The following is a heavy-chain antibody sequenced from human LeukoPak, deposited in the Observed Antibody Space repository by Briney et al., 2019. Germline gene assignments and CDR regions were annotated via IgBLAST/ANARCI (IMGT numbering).Heavy chain of an antibody. Sequence: SETLSLTCTVSGGSISSYYWSWIRQPPGKGLEWIGNIYDRGSTKYNPSLKSRVTISVDTSKNQFSLRLSSVTAADTAVYYCARGRTFDNWGQGNLVTVSS. CDR3: ARGRTFDN. J-gene: IGHJ4*02. CDR2: IYDRGST. CDR1: GGSISSYY. V-gene: IGHV4-59*01.